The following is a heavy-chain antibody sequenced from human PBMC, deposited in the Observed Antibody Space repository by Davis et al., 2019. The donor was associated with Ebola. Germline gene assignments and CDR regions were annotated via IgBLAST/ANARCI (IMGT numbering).Heavy chain of an antibody. Sequence: MPSETLSLTCAVYGGSFSGYYWSWLRQPPGKGLEWIGEINHSGGTNYNPSLKSRVTISVDTSKNQFSLKLSSVTAADTAVYYCARGQQLVRRDYYYYYGMDVWGQGTTVTVSS. D-gene: IGHD6-13*01. CDR3: ARGQQLVRRDYYYYYGMDV. CDR1: GGSFSGYY. V-gene: IGHV4-34*01. J-gene: IGHJ6*02. CDR2: INHSGGT.